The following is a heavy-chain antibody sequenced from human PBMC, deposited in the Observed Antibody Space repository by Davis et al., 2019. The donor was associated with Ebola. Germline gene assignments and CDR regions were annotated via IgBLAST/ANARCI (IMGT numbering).Heavy chain of an antibody. J-gene: IGHJ4*02. V-gene: IGHV1-46*01. D-gene: IGHD6-13*01. CDR3: ATDKLAAGGFDY. CDR2: INPSGGST. CDR1: AYTFTSYY. Sequence: ASAQIFCKASAYTFTSYYMHWLRHAPGQGLEWMGIINPSGGSTSYAQKFQGRVTITEDTSTDTADMELSSLRSEDTAVYYCATDKLAAGGFDYWGQGTLVTVSS.